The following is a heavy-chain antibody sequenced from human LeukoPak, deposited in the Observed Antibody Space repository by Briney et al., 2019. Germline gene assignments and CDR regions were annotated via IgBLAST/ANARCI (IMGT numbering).Heavy chain of an antibody. CDR3: ARARSKSITIFGVVSPIARTSWFDP. D-gene: IGHD3-3*01. Sequence: SETLSLTCTVSGSSIGTYSWSWIRQPPGKGLEWVGYIYTTGGTHYNPSLKSRVTISVDTSKNQFSLKLSSVTAADTAVYYCARARSKSITIFGVVSPIARTSWFDPWGQGTLVTVSS. CDR1: GSSIGTYS. V-gene: IGHV4-4*09. CDR2: IYTTGGT. J-gene: IGHJ5*02.